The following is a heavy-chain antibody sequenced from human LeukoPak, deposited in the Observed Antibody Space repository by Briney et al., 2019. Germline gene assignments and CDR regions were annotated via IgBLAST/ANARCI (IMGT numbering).Heavy chain of an antibody. V-gene: IGHV1-69*13. CDR2: IIPSFGTA. CDR1: GGTFSSYA. Sequence: ASVKVSCKASGGTFSSYAISWVRQAPGQGLEWMGGIIPSFGTANYAQKFQGRVTITADESTSTAYMELSSLRSEDTAVYYCARDPTSAVDTAMYWDNWFDPWGQGTLVTVSS. J-gene: IGHJ5*02. CDR3: ARDPTSAVDTAMYWDNWFDP. D-gene: IGHD5-18*01.